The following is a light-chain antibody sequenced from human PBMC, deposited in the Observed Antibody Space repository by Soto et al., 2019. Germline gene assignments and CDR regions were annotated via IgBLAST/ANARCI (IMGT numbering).Light chain of an antibody. Sequence: QSALTQTASVSGSPGQSITISCTGTSSDVGSYDLVSWFQQHPGKAPKLMIYEGSKRPSGVSNRFSGFKSDNTASLTISGLQAEDEADYDCCSYAGSFTLVFGGGTKLTVL. CDR3: CSYAGSFTLV. CDR2: EGS. V-gene: IGLV2-23*01. J-gene: IGLJ2*01. CDR1: SSDVGSYDL.